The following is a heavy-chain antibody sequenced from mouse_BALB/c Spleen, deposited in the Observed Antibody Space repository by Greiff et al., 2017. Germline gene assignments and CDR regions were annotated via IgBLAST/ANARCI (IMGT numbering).Heavy chain of an antibody. CDR2: ISSGGGST. CDR1: GFAFSSYD. D-gene: IGHD1-2*01. V-gene: IGHV5-12-1*01. J-gene: IGHJ4*01. CDR3: ARRPQFITTAQDY. Sequence: EVKLMESGGGLVKPGGSLKLSCAASGFAFSSYDMSWVRQTPEKRLEWVAYISSGGGSTYYPDTVKGRFTISRDNAKNTLYLQMSSLKSEDTAMYYCARRPQFITTAQDYWGQGTSVTVSS.